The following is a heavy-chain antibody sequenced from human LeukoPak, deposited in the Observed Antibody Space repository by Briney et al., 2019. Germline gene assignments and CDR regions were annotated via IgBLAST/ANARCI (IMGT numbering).Heavy chain of an antibody. Sequence: GGSLRLXCAASGFSFSSYGMHWVRQAPGKGLEWVTFIRYDGSNKYYADSVKGRFTISRDNSKNTLYLQMNSLRAEDTAVYYCAKEIGAARPRYYFDYWGQGTLVTVSS. V-gene: IGHV3-30*02. CDR3: AKEIGAARPRYYFDY. J-gene: IGHJ4*02. CDR2: IRYDGSNK. CDR1: GFSFSSYG. D-gene: IGHD6-6*01.